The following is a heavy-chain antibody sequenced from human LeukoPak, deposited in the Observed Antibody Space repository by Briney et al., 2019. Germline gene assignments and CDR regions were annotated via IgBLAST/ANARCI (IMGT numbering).Heavy chain of an antibody. CDR3: GKTTTGYSSGRYPGWPVDY. D-gene: IGHD6-19*01. J-gene: IGHJ4*02. CDR2: IFGSGGSA. CDR1: GFAFNSYA. V-gene: IGHV3-23*01. Sequence: GGSLRLSCAASGFAFNSYAMYWVRQAPGKGLEWVSGIFGSGGSAHYADSVKGRFTISRDNSKNTVYLQMDSLRVEDTAVYYCGKTTTGYSSGRYPGWPVDYWGQGTLVTVSS.